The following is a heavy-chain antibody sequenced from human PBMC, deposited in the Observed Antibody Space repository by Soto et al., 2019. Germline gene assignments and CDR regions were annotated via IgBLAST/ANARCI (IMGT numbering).Heavy chain of an antibody. V-gene: IGHV1-2*02. Sequence: GASVKVSCKASGYTFTGYYMHWVRQAPGQGLEWMGWINPNSGGTNYAQKFQGRVTMTRDTSISTAYMELSRLRSDDTAVYYCARDSRPVEKLWLHTYYYGMDVWGQGTTVTVSS. CDR3: ARDSRPVEKLWLHTYYYGMDV. J-gene: IGHJ6*02. CDR2: INPNSGGT. CDR1: GYTFTGYY. D-gene: IGHD5-18*01.